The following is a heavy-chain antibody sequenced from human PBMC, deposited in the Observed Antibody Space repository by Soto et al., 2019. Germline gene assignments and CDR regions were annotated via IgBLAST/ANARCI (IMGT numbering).Heavy chain of an antibody. D-gene: IGHD3-22*01. V-gene: IGHV1-2*04. CDR1: GYTFTDYY. J-gene: IGHJ4*02. CDR2: INPNSGGT. CDR3: ERDWAEADSPGYYFDY. Sequence: ASVKVSCKASGYTFTDYYMHWVRQAPGQGLEWMGWINPNSGGTNYAQKFQGWVTMTRDTSISTAYMELSRLRSDDTAVYYCERDWAEADSPGYYFDYWGQXTLVTVSS.